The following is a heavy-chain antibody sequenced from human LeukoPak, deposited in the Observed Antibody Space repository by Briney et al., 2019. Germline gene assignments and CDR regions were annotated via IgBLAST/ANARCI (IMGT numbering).Heavy chain of an antibody. CDR1: GGTFSSYA. CDR2: IIPIFGTA. D-gene: IGHD6-19*01. Sequence: ASVKVSCKASGGTFSSYAISWVRQAPGQGLEWMGGIIPIFGTANYAQKFQGRVTITADESTSTAYMELSSLRSEDTAVYYCARVGAVAGNLDYWGQGTPVTVSS. V-gene: IGHV1-69*13. CDR3: ARVGAVAGNLDY. J-gene: IGHJ4*02.